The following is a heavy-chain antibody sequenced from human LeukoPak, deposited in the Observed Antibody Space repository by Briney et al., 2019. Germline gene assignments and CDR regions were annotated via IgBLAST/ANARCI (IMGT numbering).Heavy chain of an antibody. Sequence: GASVKLSCKASGYTFSRYGIAWVRQAPGQRLEWMAWISPYNGNTNYEEKLQGRVTLTADTSTSTVYMELRSLRSDGTAVYYCARLLGVTVSPFHPWGQGTLVTVSS. D-gene: IGHD3-10*01. CDR3: ARLLGVTVSPFHP. V-gene: IGHV1-18*01. CDR2: ISPYNGNT. CDR1: GYTFSRYG. J-gene: IGHJ5*02.